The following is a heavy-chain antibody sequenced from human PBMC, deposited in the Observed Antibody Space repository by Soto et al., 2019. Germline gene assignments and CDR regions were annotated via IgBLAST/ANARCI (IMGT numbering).Heavy chain of an antibody. CDR1: GGTFSGYA. J-gene: IGHJ4*02. V-gene: IGHV1-69*13. Sequence: EASVKVSCKASGGTFSGYAISWVRQAPGQGLEWMGGIIPIFGTANYAQKFQGRVTITADESTSTAYMELSSLRSEDTAVYYCATNQAGIAAAGTLYYFDYWGQGTLVTVSS. D-gene: IGHD6-13*01. CDR3: ATNQAGIAAAGTLYYFDY. CDR2: IIPIFGTA.